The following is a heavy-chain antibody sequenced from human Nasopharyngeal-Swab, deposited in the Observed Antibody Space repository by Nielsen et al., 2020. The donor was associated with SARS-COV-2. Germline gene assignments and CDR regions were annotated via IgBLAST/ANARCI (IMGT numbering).Heavy chain of an antibody. V-gene: IGHV3-15*01. J-gene: IGHJ4*02. CDR3: ATGNTGY. CDR2: IKSKTDGGTT. CDR1: GFTFSNAW. D-gene: IGHD4-17*01. Sequence: GESLKISCAASGFTFSNAWMSWVRQAPGKGLEWVGRIKSKTDGGTTDYAAPVKGRFTISRDDSKNTLYLQMNSLRSEDTAVYYCATGNTGYWGQGTLVTVSS.